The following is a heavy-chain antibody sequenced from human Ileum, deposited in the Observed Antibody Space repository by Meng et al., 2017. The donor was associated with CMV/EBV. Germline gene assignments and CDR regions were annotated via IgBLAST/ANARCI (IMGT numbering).Heavy chain of an antibody. CDR3: AKEAYGGYSYGSYFDY. D-gene: IGHD5-18*01. J-gene: IGHJ4*02. Sequence: GGSLRLSCAASGFTFSSYWMHWVRQVPGKGLVWVSRINSDGSSTNYADSVKGRFTISRDDAKNTLDLQMNSLRAEDTAVYYCAKEAYGGYSYGSYFDYWGQGTLVTVSS. CDR2: INSDGSST. CDR1: GFTFSSYW. V-gene: IGHV3-74*01.